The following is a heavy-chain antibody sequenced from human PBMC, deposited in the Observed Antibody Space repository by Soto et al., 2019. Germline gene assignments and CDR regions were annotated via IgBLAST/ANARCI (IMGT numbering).Heavy chain of an antibody. CDR1: GFPFSYYY. J-gene: IGHJ4*02. Sequence: GGSRRRSCPTSGFPFSYYYMSWIRQAPGKGLEWLSHISPKSTYRNYADSVKGRFTISRDNTKRSLFLQMNSLGVEDTAVYYCARGGGGGLFEHWGQGVLVTVS. CDR2: ISPKSTYR. V-gene: IGHV3-11*06. CDR3: ARGGGGGLFEH. D-gene: IGHD2-21*01.